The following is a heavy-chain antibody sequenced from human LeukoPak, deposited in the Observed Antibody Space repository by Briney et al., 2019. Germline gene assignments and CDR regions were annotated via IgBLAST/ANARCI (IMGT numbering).Heavy chain of an antibody. V-gene: IGHV4-59*01. CDR1: GGSINSYY. D-gene: IGHD3-22*01. J-gene: IGHJ4*02. CDR2: IYSSGRT. Sequence: KTSETLSLTCSVSGGSINSYYWSWIRQPPGKGLEWIGYIYSSGRTSYNPSLKSRVTISVDTSNNQFSLRLSSVTAADTAVYYCARDLSGSSGYTQVDWGQGTLVTVSS. CDR3: ARDLSGSSGYTQVD.